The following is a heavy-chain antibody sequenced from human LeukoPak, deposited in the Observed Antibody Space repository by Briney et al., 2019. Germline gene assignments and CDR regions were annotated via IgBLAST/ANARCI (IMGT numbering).Heavy chain of an antibody. J-gene: IGHJ4*02. D-gene: IGHD6-13*01. CDR3: ARRGAAAGKLDY. V-gene: IGHV3-48*03. Sequence: GGSLRLSCAASGFTFSSYEMNWVRQAPGKGLEWVSYISSSGSTIYYADSVKGRFTISRDNAKSSLYLQMNSLRAEDTAVYYCARRGAAAGKLDYWGQGTLVTVSS. CDR1: GFTFSSYE. CDR2: ISSSGSTI.